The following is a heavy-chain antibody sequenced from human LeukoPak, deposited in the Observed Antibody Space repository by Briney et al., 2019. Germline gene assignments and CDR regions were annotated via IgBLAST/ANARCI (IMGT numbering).Heavy chain of an antibody. D-gene: IGHD2-2*01. J-gene: IGHJ4*02. CDR1: GFTFDDYA. CDR2: ISWNTGSI. V-gene: IGHV3-9*01. CDR3: AKRYCSSTSCYATDY. Sequence: GGSLRLSCAASGFTFDDYAMHWVRQAPGKGLEWVSGISWNTGSIGYADSVKGRFTISRDSAKNSLYLQMNSLRAEDTAVYYCAKRYCSSTSCYATDYWGQGTLVTVSS.